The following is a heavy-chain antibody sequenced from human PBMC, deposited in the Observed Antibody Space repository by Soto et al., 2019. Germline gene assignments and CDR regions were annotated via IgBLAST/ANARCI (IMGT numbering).Heavy chain of an antibody. V-gene: IGHV1-8*01. Sequence: ASVKVSCKASGYTFTSYDINWVRQATGQGLEWMGWMIPNIGNTNYAQKFQGRVTMTADESTSTAYMELSSLRSEDTAVYYCARVGKLYYDFWSGYYTEDYFQHWGQGTLVTVSS. D-gene: IGHD3-3*01. CDR1: GYTFTSYD. CDR2: MIPNIGNT. CDR3: ARVGKLYYDFWSGYYTEDYFQH. J-gene: IGHJ1*01.